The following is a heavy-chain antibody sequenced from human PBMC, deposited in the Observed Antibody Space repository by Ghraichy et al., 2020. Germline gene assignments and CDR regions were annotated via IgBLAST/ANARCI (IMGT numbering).Heavy chain of an antibody. V-gene: IGHV3-23*01. CDR3: AKSIRGYSGYDFYFDY. D-gene: IGHD5-12*01. Sequence: GGSLRLSCAASGFTFSNYVMSWVRQAPGKGLEWVSSISGSGGSTYYADSVKGRFTISRDNSKNTLYLQMNSLRAEDTAIYYCAKSIRGYSGYDFYFDYWGQGTLVTVSS. CDR2: ISGSGGST. CDR1: GFTFSNYV. J-gene: IGHJ4*02.